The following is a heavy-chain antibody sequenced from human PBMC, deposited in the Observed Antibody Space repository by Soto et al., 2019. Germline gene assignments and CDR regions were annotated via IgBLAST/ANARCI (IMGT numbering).Heavy chain of an antibody. Sequence: QVQLQESGPGLVKPSETLSLTCTVSGGSISSYYWSWIRQPPGKGLEWIGYIYYSGSTNYNPSLKSRVTISVDTSKNQFSLKLSSVTAADTAVYYCARFSRIAAAVDYWGQGTLVTVSS. D-gene: IGHD6-13*01. V-gene: IGHV4-59*01. CDR2: IYYSGST. J-gene: IGHJ4*02. CDR3: ARFSRIAAAVDY. CDR1: GGSISSYY.